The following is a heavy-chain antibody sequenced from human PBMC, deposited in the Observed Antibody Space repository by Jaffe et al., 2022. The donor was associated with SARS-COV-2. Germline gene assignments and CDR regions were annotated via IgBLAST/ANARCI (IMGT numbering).Heavy chain of an antibody. CDR1: GFTFSSYA. J-gene: IGHJ6*02. Sequence: EVQLLESGGGLVQPGGSLRLSCAASGFTFSSYAMSWVRQAPGKGLEWVSAISGSGGSTYYADSVKGRFTISRDNSKNTLYLQMNSLRAEDTAVYYCANQRCSGGSCKYYYGMDVWGQGTTVTVSS. CDR3: ANQRCSGGSCKYYYGMDV. D-gene: IGHD2-15*01. CDR2: ISGSGGST. V-gene: IGHV3-23*01.